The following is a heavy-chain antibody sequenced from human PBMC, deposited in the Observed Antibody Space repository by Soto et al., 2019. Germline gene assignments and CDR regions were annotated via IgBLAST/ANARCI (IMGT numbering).Heavy chain of an antibody. J-gene: IGHJ5*02. CDR3: ARGREQWAHPTMNWFDP. V-gene: IGHV1-8*01. CDR2: MNPNSGNT. Sequence: QVQLVQSGAEVKKPGASVKVSCKASGYTFTSYDINWVRQATGQGLEWMGWMNPNSGNTGYAQKFQGRVTMTRNTSISTAYMELSSLRSEDTAVYYCARGREQWAHPTMNWFDPWGQGTLVTVSS. D-gene: IGHD6-19*01. CDR1: GYTFTSYD.